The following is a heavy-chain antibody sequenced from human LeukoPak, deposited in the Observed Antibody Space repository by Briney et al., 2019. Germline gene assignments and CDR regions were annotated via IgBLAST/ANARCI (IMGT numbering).Heavy chain of an antibody. J-gene: IGHJ4*02. D-gene: IGHD6-19*01. V-gene: IGHV1-2*02. Sequence: GASVKVSCKASGYTFTGHYMHWVRQAPGQGLEWMGWINPKNAGTNYAQKFQGRVTMTRDTSTGTVYMELSRLRSDDTAVYYCARMTSSGWYAAGYYFDYWGQGTLVTVSS. CDR1: GYTFTGHY. CDR3: ARMTSSGWYAAGYYFDY. CDR2: INPKNAGT.